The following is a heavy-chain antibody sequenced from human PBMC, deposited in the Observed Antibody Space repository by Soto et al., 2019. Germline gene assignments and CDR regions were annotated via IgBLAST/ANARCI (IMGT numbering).Heavy chain of an antibody. CDR1: GYTFTSYG. V-gene: IGHV1-18*01. Sequence: GASVKVSCKASGYTFTSYGVSWVRQAPGQGLEWMGWISAYNGNTNYAQKLQGRVTMTTDTSTSTAYMELRSLRSDDTAVYYCARAGTIYSIWSPSSGPTYDAFDIWGQGTIVTVSS. J-gene: IGHJ3*02. CDR3: ARAGTIYSIWSPSSGPTYDAFDI. D-gene: IGHD6-19*01. CDR2: ISAYNGNT.